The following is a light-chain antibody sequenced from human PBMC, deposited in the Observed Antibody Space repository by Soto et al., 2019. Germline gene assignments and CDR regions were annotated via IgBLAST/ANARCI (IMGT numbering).Light chain of an antibody. CDR3: QQDGTSPI. Sequence: EVVLTQSPGTLSLSPGERATLSCRASQAVSSILLAWYQQKPGQAPRLLIYGASSRAAGIPDRFSGSGSGTDFTLTVSRLEPEDFAVYYCQQDGTSPIFGGGTKVEIK. V-gene: IGKV3-20*01. CDR1: QAVSSIL. CDR2: GAS. J-gene: IGKJ4*01.